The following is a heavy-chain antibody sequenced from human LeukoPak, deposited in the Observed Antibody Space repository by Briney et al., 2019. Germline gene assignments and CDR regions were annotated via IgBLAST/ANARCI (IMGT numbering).Heavy chain of an antibody. J-gene: IGHJ4*02. V-gene: IGHV3-48*01. CDR2: ISSSSSTM. D-gene: IGHD3-3*01. CDR3: AAESITSFGVIIT. CDR1: GFTFSRYS. Sequence: GGSLRLSCAASGFTFSRYSMNWVRQAPGKGLEWVSYISSSSSTMYYADSVKGRFTISRDKAKNSLYLQMNSLRGEDTAVYYCAAESITSFGVIITWGQGTLVTVSS.